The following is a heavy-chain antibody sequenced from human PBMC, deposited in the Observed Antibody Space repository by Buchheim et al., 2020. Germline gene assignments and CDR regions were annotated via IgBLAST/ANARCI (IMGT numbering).Heavy chain of an antibody. CDR2: ISYDGSIK. V-gene: IGHV3-30-3*01. CDR3: ARVAGDV. J-gene: IGHJ6*02. CDR1: GFPFNNYP. Sequence: VHLVESGGGVVQPGRSLRLSCAASGFPFNNYPMHWVRQTPGEGLEWLALISYDGSIKSYADSVRGRFTISRDSSQNTLYLQMDSLRVDDTAIYYCARVAGDVWGQGTT.